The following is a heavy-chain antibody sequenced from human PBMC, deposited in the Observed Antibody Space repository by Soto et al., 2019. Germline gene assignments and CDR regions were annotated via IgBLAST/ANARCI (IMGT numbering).Heavy chain of an antibody. CDR3: ARDPLHYDILTGGTPHY. J-gene: IGHJ4*02. CDR2: SNPNSGGT. D-gene: IGHD3-9*01. CDR1: GYTFTGYY. Sequence: ASVKVSCKASGYTFTGYYMHWVRQAPGQGLEWMGWSNPNSGGTNYAQKFHGRVTMTRDTSISTAYMELSMLRSDDTDVYYCARDPLHYDILTGGTPHYWGQGTLVTVSS. V-gene: IGHV1-2*02.